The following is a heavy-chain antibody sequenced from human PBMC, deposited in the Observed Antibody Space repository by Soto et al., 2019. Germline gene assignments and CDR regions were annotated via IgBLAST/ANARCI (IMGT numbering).Heavy chain of an antibody. CDR3: ARVRRQFTTLGPVDY. D-gene: IGHD3-22*01. CDR1: GGSISRGDYS. V-gene: IGHV4-30-2*01. Sequence: QLQLQASGSGLVKPSQTLSLTCAGAGGSISRGDYSWNWIRQPPGKGLAWIGYIYFGSSTSYNPSPQSRATMSVDRSRKPFSLKLNSVTAAATVVYYCARVRRQFTTLGPVDYWCQGTLVTVS. J-gene: IGHJ4*02. CDR2: IYFGSST.